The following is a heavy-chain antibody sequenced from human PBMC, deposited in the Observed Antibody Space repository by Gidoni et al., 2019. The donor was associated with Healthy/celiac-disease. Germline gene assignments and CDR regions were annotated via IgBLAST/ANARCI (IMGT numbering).Heavy chain of an antibody. CDR3: AKGDSSGYEPFDY. V-gene: IGHV3-23*01. Sequence: EVQLLESGGGLVQPGGSLRLPCPASGLTFSSYAMSWVRQAPGKGLGWVSAISGSGGSTYYADSVKGRFTISRDNSKNTLYLQMNSLRAEDTAVYYCAKGDSSGYEPFDYWGQGTLVTVSS. J-gene: IGHJ4*02. CDR1: GLTFSSYA. D-gene: IGHD3-22*01. CDR2: ISGSGGST.